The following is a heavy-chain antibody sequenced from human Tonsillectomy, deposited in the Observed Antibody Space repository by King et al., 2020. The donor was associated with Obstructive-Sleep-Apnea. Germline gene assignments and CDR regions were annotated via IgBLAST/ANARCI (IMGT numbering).Heavy chain of an antibody. V-gene: IGHV3-23*04. J-gene: IGHJ4*02. CDR3: AKDSDIVVVPAARYGEGYFDY. CDR1: GFTFSSYA. CDR2: ISGSGGST. D-gene: IGHD2-2*01. Sequence: DVQLVESGGGLVQPGGSLRLSCAASGFTFSSYAMSWVRQAPGKGLEWVSSISGSGGSTYYADSVKGRFTISRDNSKNTLYLQMNSLRAEDTAVYYCAKDSDIVVVPAARYGEGYFDYWGQGTLVTVSS.